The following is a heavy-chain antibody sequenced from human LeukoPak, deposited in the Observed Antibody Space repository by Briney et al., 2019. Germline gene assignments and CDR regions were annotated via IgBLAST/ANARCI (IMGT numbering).Heavy chain of an antibody. J-gene: IGHJ4*02. D-gene: IGHD6-19*01. V-gene: IGHV4-4*07. CDR3: ARDPGYSSGWRNPPSSYYFDY. CDR1: GGSISSYY. Sequence: SETLSLTCTVSGGSISSYYWSWIRQPAGKGLEWIGRIYTSGSTNYNPSLKSRVTMSVDTSKNQFSLKLSSVTAADTAVYYCARDPGYSSGWRNPPSSYYFDYWGQGTLVTVSS. CDR2: IYTSGST.